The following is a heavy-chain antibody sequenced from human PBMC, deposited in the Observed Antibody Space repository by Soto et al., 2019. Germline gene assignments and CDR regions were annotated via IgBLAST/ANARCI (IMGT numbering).Heavy chain of an antibody. CDR3: ARDPLTRYCSGPSCYLGYAFDI. J-gene: IGHJ3*02. V-gene: IGHV1-18*01. CDR2: SNAYNGNT. Sequence: QVQLVQSVAEMKKPGASVKVSGKASGYTFTSFGISWVRQAPRQGLEWMGWSNAYNGNTKYAQKFQGRVTITTDTSTSTAFMELRSLRSDDTAVYYCARDPLTRYCSGPSCYLGYAFDIWGQGTMVTVS. CDR1: GYTFTSFG. D-gene: IGHD2-2*01.